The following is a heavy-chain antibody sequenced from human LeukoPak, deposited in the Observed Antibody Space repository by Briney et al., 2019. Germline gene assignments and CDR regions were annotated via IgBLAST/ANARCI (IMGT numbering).Heavy chain of an antibody. J-gene: IGHJ6*03. D-gene: IGHD6-13*01. V-gene: IGHV3-23*01. CDR1: GFIFSGHW. CDR3: AKPQKGIAAAGTSRYYYYMDV. Sequence: PGGSLRLSCADSGFIFSGHWVTWVRQAPGKGLEWVSAISGSGGSTYYADSVKGRFTISRDNSKNTLYLQMNSLRAEDTAVYYCAKPQKGIAAAGTSRYYYYMDVWGKGTTVTVSS. CDR2: ISGSGGST.